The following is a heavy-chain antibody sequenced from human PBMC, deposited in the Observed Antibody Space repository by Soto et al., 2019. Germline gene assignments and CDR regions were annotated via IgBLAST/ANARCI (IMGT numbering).Heavy chain of an antibody. CDR1: GFTFSSYG. V-gene: IGHV3-30*03. Sequence: PGGSLRLSCAASGFTFSSYGMHWVRQAPGKGLEWVAVISYDGSNKYYADSVKGRFTISRDNSKNTLYLQMNSLRAEDTAVYYCARTPGKSWIQLWSSDYWGQGTLVTVSS. D-gene: IGHD5-18*01. CDR2: ISYDGSNK. CDR3: ARTPGKSWIQLWSSDY. J-gene: IGHJ4*02.